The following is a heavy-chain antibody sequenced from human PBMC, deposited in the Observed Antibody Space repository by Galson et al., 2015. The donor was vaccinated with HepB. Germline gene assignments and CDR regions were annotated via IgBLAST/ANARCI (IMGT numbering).Heavy chain of an antibody. Sequence: SLRLSCAVPGSTFSGSAIHWVRQPSGKGLEWVGRIRSNAMSYATAYGASVKGRFTISRDDSKNTAYLQMNSPKTEDTAVYYCTRHIAVGGLDPWGQGTLVTVSS. D-gene: IGHD6-19*01. CDR2: IRSNAMSYAT. CDR3: TRHIAVGGLDP. CDR1: GSTFSGSA. V-gene: IGHV3-73*01. J-gene: IGHJ5*02.